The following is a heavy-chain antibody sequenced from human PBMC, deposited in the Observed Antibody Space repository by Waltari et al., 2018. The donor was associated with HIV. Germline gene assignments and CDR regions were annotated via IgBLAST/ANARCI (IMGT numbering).Heavy chain of an antibody. CDR1: GYSISSSNW. Sequence: QVQLQESGPGLVKPSQTLSLTCAVSGYSISSSNWWAWFRQPPGKGLEWIGYIYYSGSIYYNPSLKSRVTMSVDTSKNQFSLKLSSVTAVDTAVYYCARSNGSGNRGAFDIWGQGTMVTVSS. CDR3: ARSNGSGNRGAFDI. J-gene: IGHJ3*02. V-gene: IGHV4-28*02. CDR2: IYYSGSI. D-gene: IGHD3-10*01.